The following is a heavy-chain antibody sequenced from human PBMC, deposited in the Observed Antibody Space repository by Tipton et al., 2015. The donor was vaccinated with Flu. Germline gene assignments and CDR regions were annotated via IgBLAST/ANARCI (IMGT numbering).Heavy chain of an antibody. V-gene: IGHV3-49*01. CDR3: HVYQSLY. CDR2: IRSKTYGGTT. D-gene: IGHD2-2*01. Sequence: SLRLSCSTSGIRFDDYAVSWFRQAPGKGLEWLVFIRSKTYGGTTEYAATVRGRFTISRDGSKGIAYLEMNTLKTEDTGLYYCHVYQSLYWGQGTLVTVSS. CDR1: GIRFDDYA. J-gene: IGHJ4*02.